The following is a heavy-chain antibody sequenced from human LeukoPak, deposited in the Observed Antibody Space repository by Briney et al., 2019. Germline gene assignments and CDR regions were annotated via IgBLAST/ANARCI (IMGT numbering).Heavy chain of an antibody. J-gene: IGHJ3*02. D-gene: IGHD4-17*01. Sequence: SQTLSLTCAISGDSVSSNSAAWNWFRQSPSRGLEWLGRTYYRSKLYSDYALSVKGRITINPDTSKNHFSLQLNSVTPEDTAVYYCATFYGDYRFDIWGQGTMVTVSS. V-gene: IGHV6-1*01. CDR3: ATFYGDYRFDI. CDR2: TYYRSKLYS. CDR1: GDSVSSNSAA.